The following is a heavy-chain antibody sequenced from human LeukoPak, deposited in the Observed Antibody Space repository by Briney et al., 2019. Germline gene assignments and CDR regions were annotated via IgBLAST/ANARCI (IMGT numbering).Heavy chain of an antibody. CDR2: IYYSGST. V-gene: IGHV4-59*01. D-gene: IGHD6-19*01. J-gene: IGHJ6*03. CDR1: GGSISTYY. Sequence: PSETLSLTCTVSGGSISTYYWSWVRQPPGKGLEWIGYIYYSGSTNYNPSLKSRVTISVDTSKNQFSLNLNSVTAADTAEYLCARTPGSAYYPYYYMDVWGKGTTVTVSS. CDR3: ARTPGSAYYPYYYMDV.